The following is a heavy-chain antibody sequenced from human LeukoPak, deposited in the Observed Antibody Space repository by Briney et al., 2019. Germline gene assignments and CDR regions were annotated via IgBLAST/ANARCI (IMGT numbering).Heavy chain of an antibody. D-gene: IGHD3-10*02. J-gene: IGHJ6*04. Sequence: PGGSLRLSCAASGFTFDDYAMHWVRQAPGKGLEWVSVIYNTGGTKYADSVRGRFTISRDNSKNTVFLQMNSLRAEDTAVYYCAELGITMIGGVWGKGTTVTISS. CDR2: IYNTGGT. CDR1: GFTFDDYA. V-gene: IGHV3-66*01. CDR3: AELGITMIGGV.